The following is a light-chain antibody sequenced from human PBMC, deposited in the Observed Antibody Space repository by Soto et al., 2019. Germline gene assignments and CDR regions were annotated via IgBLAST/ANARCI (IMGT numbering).Light chain of an antibody. V-gene: IGKV3-15*01. CDR1: QSINSN. Sequence: EIVMTQSPATLSVSPGERVTLSCRASQSINSNLAWYQQKPGQAPRLLIYDASTRATGIPARFSGSGSGTEFTLTISSLQSEDFAVYYCQQYHNWLTFGGGTKVDIK. J-gene: IGKJ4*01. CDR2: DAS. CDR3: QQYHNWLT.